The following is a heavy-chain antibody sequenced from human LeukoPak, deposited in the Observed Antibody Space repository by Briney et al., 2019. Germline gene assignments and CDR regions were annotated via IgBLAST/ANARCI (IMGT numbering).Heavy chain of an antibody. V-gene: IGHV3-11*04. D-gene: IGHD2-15*01. Sequence: PGGSLRLSCAASRFTFSDYCMSWIRQAPGKGLEWVSYISSSGTTIYYADSVKGRFTISRDNAKNSMYLQMNSLRAEDTAVYYCARHKCTPPIIDYWGKGTLVTVSS. CDR3: ARHKCTPPIIDY. J-gene: IGHJ4*02. CDR1: RFTFSDYC. CDR2: ISSSGTTI.